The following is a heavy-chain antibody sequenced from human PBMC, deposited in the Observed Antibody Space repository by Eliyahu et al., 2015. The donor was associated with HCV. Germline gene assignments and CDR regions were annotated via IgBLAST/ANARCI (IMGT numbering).Heavy chain of an antibody. Sequence: QVQLQESGPGLVKPSETLSLTCTVXGGSISSYYWSWXRQPAGTGLEWIGRIYTSGSTNYNPSLKSRVTMSVDTSKNQFSLKLSSVTAADTAVYYCASLYYDFWSGYYTGPLFGYGMDVWGQGTTVTVSS. CDR1: GGSISSYY. V-gene: IGHV4-4*07. J-gene: IGHJ6*02. D-gene: IGHD3-3*01. CDR3: ASLYYDFWSGYYTGPLFGYGMDV. CDR2: IYTSGST.